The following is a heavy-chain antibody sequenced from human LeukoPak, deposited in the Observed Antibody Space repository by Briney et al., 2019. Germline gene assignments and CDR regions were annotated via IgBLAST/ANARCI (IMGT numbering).Heavy chain of an antibody. Sequence: SETLSLTCAVYGGSVSGYYWTWIRQATGKGLEWIGEINHRGSTNYNPSLESRVTISVDTSKNHFSLDLTSVTAADTAVYYCASGGWYRGYWGQGTLVTVSS. D-gene: IGHD2-15*01. J-gene: IGHJ4*02. CDR2: INHRGST. CDR1: GGSVSGYY. CDR3: ASGGWYRGY. V-gene: IGHV4-34*01.